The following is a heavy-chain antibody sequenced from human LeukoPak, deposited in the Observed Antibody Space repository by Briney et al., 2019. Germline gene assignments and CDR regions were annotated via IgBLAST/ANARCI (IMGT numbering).Heavy chain of an antibody. Sequence: GGSLRLSCAASGFTFSSYWMSWVRQAPGKGLEWVANIKQDGSEKYYVDSVKGRFTISRDNAKNSLYLQMNSLRAEDTAVYYCARAIYNYYDSSGYFDAFDIWGQGTMVTVSS. D-gene: IGHD3-22*01. CDR1: GFTFSSYW. V-gene: IGHV3-7*01. CDR2: IKQDGSEK. J-gene: IGHJ3*02. CDR3: ARAIYNYYDSSGYFDAFDI.